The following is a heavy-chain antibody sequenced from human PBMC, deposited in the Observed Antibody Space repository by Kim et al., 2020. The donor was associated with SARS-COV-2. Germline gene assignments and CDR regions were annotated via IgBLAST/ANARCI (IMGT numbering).Heavy chain of an antibody. Sequence: GGSLRLSCAASGFTFDDYAMHWVRQAPGKGLEWVSLISWDGGSTYYADSVKGRFTISRDNSKNSLYLQMNSLRAEDTALYYCAKDMVRRYSGSYSGPFDYWGQGTLVTVSS. D-gene: IGHD1-26*01. V-gene: IGHV3-43D*03. CDR2: ISWDGGST. J-gene: IGHJ4*02. CDR1: GFTFDDYA. CDR3: AKDMVRRYSGSYSGPFDY.